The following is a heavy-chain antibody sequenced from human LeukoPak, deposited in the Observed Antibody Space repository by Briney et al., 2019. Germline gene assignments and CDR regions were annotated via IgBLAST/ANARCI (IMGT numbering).Heavy chain of an antibody. D-gene: IGHD6-13*01. Sequence: GRSLRLSCAASGFTFSSYGMHWVRQAPGKGLEWVAVISYDGSNKYYADSVKGRFTISRDNSKNTLYLQMNSLRAEDTAVYYCARGSKQQLPQDYWGQGTLVTVSS. J-gene: IGHJ4*02. CDR2: ISYDGSNK. CDR1: GFTFSSYG. CDR3: ARGSKQQLPQDY. V-gene: IGHV3-30*03.